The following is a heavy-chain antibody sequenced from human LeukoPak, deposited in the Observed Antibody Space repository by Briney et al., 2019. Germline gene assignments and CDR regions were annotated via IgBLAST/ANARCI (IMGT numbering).Heavy chain of an antibody. V-gene: IGHV1-2*02. CDR3: ARGSTTVTTFYFDL. CDR1: GYTFTDYY. D-gene: IGHD4-17*01. J-gene: IGHJ2*01. Sequence: ASVKVSCKASGYTFTDYYMHWVRQAPGQGLEWMGWINPNSGGTSYAQKFQGGVTMTTDTSISTAYLELSRPKSDDTAVYFCARGSTTVTTFYFDLWGRGTLVTVSS. CDR2: INPNSGGT.